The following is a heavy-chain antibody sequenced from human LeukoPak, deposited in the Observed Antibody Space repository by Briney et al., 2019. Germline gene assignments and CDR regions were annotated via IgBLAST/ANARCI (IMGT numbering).Heavy chain of an antibody. V-gene: IGHV3-7*03. CDR2: IKQDGSGT. D-gene: IGHD6-19*01. CDR1: GFTFSNYW. J-gene: IGHJ4*02. CDR3: ARGFLGGTDQYFDS. Sequence: QPGGSLRLSCAVSGFTFSNYWMSWVRQAPGKGLEWVASIKQDGSGTYYVDSVKGRFTISRDNAKNSLYLQMNSLRAEDTAVYFCARGFLGGTDQYFDSWGQGTLVTVSS.